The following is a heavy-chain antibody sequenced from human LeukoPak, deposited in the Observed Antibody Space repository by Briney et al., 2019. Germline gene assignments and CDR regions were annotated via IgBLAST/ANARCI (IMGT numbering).Heavy chain of an antibody. CDR1: GSTFSSYS. V-gene: IGHV3-21*01. CDR3: ERVRVMAGTGSSDY. J-gene: IGHJ4*02. CDR2: ISSDSSSI. Sequence: GGSLRLSCAASGSTFSSYSMNWVRQAPGKGLEWVSSISSDSSSISYADSVKGRFTISRDNAKNSLYLQMNSMRAEDTALYYCERVRVMAGTGSSDYWGQGTLVTVSS. D-gene: IGHD6-19*01.